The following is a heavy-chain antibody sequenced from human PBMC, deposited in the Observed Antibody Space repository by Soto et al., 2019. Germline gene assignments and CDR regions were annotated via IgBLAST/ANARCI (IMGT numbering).Heavy chain of an antibody. D-gene: IGHD3-10*01. CDR1: GFTFSSYG. V-gene: IGHV3-23*01. CDR3: AKDRGGYYYGSRSPRDFDC. Sequence: GGSLRLSCAASGFTFSSYGMHWVRQAPGKGLEWVAAISGSGGSTYYADSVKGRFTISRDNSKNTLYLQMNSLRAEDTAVYYCAKDRGGYYYGSRSPRDFDCWGQGSLVTVSS. J-gene: IGHJ4*02. CDR2: ISGSGGST.